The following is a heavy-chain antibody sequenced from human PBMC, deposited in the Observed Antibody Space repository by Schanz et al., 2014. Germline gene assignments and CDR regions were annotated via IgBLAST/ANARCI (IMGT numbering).Heavy chain of an antibody. Sequence: VQLVESGGGLVKPGGSLRLSCAASGFTFSSYAMSWVRQAPGKGLEWVAVISYDGRNKYYADSVKGRFTISRDNSKNTLYLQMNSLRAEDTAVYYCAKDPSHGDYDYYFDYWGHGTLVTVSS. CDR3: AKDPSHGDYDYYFDY. CDR2: ISYDGRNK. CDR1: GFTFSSYA. V-gene: IGHV3-30-3*01. D-gene: IGHD3-22*01. J-gene: IGHJ4*01.